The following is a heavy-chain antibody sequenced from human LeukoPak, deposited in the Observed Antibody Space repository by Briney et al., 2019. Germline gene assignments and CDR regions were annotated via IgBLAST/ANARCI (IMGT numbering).Heavy chain of an antibody. V-gene: IGHV4-39*01. CDR1: GDSISSSSYY. CDR3: ARVGFIWPHYYFDY. Sequence: SETLSLTCTVSGDSISSSSYYWTWIRQPPGKGLEWIGSIYYSGSTYCNPSLKSRVTISVDTSKNQFSLKLSSVTAADTAVYYCARVGFIWPHYYFDYWGQGTLVTVSS. D-gene: IGHD1-26*01. CDR2: IYYSGST. J-gene: IGHJ4*02.